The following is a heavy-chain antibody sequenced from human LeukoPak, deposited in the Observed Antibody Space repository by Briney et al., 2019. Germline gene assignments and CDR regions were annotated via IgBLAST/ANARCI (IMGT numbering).Heavy chain of an antibody. D-gene: IGHD1-26*01. CDR3: ARGVSGSYSNFDY. V-gene: IGHV1-46*01. Sequence: ASVKVSCKASGYIFTNYYMHWVRQAPGQGLEWMGIINPSGGSTDYAQNFQGRVTMTRDTSTGTVYMELSSLRSEDTAVYYCARGVSGSYSNFDYWGQGTLVTVSS. CDR2: INPSGGST. CDR1: GYIFTNYY. J-gene: IGHJ4*02.